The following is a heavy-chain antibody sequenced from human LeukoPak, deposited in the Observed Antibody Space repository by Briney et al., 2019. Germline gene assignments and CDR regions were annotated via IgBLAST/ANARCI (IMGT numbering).Heavy chain of an antibody. J-gene: IGHJ4*02. Sequence: SETLSLTCSVSGGSISGGSYYWSWIRQHPGKGLEWIGYIYYSGSTYYNPSLESRVTMSLDPSQNQFSLNLTSVTAADTALYFCARVLHAPYLSDSWGQGTLVTVSS. CDR1: GGSISGGSYY. D-gene: IGHD2-8*01. V-gene: IGHV4-31*03. CDR3: ARVLHAPYLSDS. CDR2: IYYSGST.